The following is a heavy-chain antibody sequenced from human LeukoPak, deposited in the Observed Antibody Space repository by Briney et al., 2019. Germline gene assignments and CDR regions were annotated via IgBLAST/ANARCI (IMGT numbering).Heavy chain of an antibody. J-gene: IGHJ3*02. CDR3: AREGVGYPDAFDI. D-gene: IGHD2-15*01. V-gene: IGHV3-53*01. CDR2: FYSSGST. Sequence: GGSLRLSCAASGFTVSNNYMSWVRQAPGKGLEWVSVFYSSGSTYYADSVKGRFTSSRDNAKNTLYLQTNSLRAEDTAVYYCAREGVGYPDAFDIWGQGTMVTVS. CDR1: GFTVSNNY.